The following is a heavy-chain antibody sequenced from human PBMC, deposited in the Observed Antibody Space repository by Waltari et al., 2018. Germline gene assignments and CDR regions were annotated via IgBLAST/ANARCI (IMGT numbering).Heavy chain of an antibody. CDR2: IYHSGST. J-gene: IGHJ4*02. D-gene: IGHD6-13*01. V-gene: IGHV4-38-2*02. Sequence: QVQLQESGPGLVKPSETLSLTCAVSGYSISSGYYWGWIRQPPGKGLEWIGSIYHSGSTYYNPSLKSRVTISVDTSKNQFSLKLSSVTAADTAVYYCARDNLQMSSSWYRAPFDYWGQGTLVTVSS. CDR3: ARDNLQMSSSWYRAPFDY. CDR1: GYSISSGYY.